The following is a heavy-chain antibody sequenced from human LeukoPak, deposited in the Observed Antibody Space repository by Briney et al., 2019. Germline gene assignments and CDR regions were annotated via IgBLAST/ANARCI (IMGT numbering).Heavy chain of an antibody. CDR3: AREIGSAARGR. D-gene: IGHD6-13*01. CDR2: IWRGGIT. CDR1: GFTVSNNY. J-gene: IGHJ4*02. Sequence: GGSLRLSCAASGFTVSNNYMSWVRQTPGKGLEWVSLIWRGGITYYVDSVKGRFTISRDNSKNTLYLQMNSLRAEDTAVYYCAREIGSAARGRWGQGTLVTVSS. V-gene: IGHV3-66*01.